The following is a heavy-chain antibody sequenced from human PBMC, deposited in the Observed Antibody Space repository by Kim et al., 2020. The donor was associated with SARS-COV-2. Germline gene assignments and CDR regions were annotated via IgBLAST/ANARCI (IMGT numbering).Heavy chain of an antibody. Sequence: ASVKVSCKASGYTFTAYYIHWVRQAPGQGLEWMGWIKPNNGDTNYAQNFQGRVTMTRDTSISTAYMVLSRLRSDDTAVYYCARIEYTYGPPADYWGQGTLVTVSS. CDR3: ARIEYTYGPPADY. J-gene: IGHJ4*02. CDR2: IKPNNGDT. V-gene: IGHV1-2*02. CDR1: GYTFTAYY. D-gene: IGHD5-18*01.